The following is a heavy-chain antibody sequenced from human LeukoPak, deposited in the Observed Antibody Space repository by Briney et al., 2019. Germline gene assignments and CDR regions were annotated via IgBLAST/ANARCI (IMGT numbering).Heavy chain of an antibody. CDR1: GGSISSGDYY. Sequence: SETLSLTCTVSGGSISSGDYYWSWIRQPPGKGLDWIGYIYYSGSTYYNPSLKSRVTISVDTSKNQFSLKLSSVTAADTAVYYCARGDVDDFWSGYLFDAFDIWGQGTMVTVSS. J-gene: IGHJ3*02. CDR3: ARGDVDDFWSGYLFDAFDI. D-gene: IGHD3-3*01. CDR2: IYYSGST. V-gene: IGHV4-30-4*01.